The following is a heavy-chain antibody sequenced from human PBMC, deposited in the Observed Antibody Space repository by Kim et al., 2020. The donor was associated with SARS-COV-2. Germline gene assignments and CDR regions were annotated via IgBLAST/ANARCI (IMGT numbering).Heavy chain of an antibody. Sequence: SVKVSCKASGGTFSSYAISWVRQAPGQGLEWMGRIIPILGIANYAQKFQGRVTITADKSTSTAYMELSSLRSEDTAVYYCARVRLGGYCSGGSCYSLYFDYWGQGTLVTVSS. D-gene: IGHD2-15*01. CDR2: IIPILGIA. J-gene: IGHJ4*02. CDR3: ARVRLGGYCSGGSCYSLYFDY. CDR1: GGTFSSYA. V-gene: IGHV1-69*04.